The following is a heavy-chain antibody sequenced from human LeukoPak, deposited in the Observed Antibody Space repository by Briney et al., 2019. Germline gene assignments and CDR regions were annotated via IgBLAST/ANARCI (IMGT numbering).Heavy chain of an antibody. V-gene: IGHV7-4-1*02. CDR3: ARALSIAAAAGGY. D-gene: IGHD6-13*01. J-gene: IGHJ4*02. CDR2: INTNTGNP. CDR1: GYSFAGYA. Sequence: ASVKVSCKASGYSFAGYAMNWVRQAPGQGLEWMGWINTNTGNPTYAQGFTGRFVFSLDTSVTTAYLQISSLKTEDTAVYYCARALSIAAAAGGYWGQGTLVTVSS.